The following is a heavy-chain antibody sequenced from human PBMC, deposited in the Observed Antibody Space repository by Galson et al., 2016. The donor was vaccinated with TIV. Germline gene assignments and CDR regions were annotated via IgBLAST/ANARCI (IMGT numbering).Heavy chain of an antibody. CDR1: GYNFPTYW. CDR3: ARQERGYSDGYWFDP. Sequence: QSGAEVKKPGESLKISCKVSGYNFPTYWIAWVRQMPGKGLEWMGMIYPGDSDTRYSPSSQGQVTISADKPISTAYLQWSSLKASDTAIYYGARQERGYSDGYWFDPWGQGPLVTVSS. D-gene: IGHD5-18*01. J-gene: IGHJ5*02. V-gene: IGHV5-51*01. CDR2: IYPGDSDT.